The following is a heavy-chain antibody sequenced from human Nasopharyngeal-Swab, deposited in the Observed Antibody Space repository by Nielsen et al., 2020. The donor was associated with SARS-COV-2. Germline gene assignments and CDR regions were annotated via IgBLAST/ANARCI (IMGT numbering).Heavy chain of an antibody. V-gene: IGHV4-39*01. CDR3: ARHPPLSGFDY. J-gene: IGHJ4*02. CDR1: GGSISTSSYY. D-gene: IGHD3-9*01. CDR2: IYYGGST. Sequence: SETLSLTCTVSGGSISTSSYYWGWIRQPPGKGLEWIGTIYYGGSTYYNPSLKSRITISIDTSKNHFSLTLSSVTAADTAVYYCARHPPLSGFDYWGQGTLVTVPS.